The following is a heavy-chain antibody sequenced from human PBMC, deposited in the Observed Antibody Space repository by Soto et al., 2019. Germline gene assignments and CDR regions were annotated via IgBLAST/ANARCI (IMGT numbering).Heavy chain of an antibody. D-gene: IGHD3-3*01. J-gene: IGHJ6*03. Sequence: PGGSLRLSCAASGFTFSSYGMHWVRQAPGKGLEWVAVIWYDGSNKYYADSVKGRFTISRDNSKNTLYLQMNSLRAEDTAVYYCARDGLEWLYYKDVWGKGTTVTVAS. CDR3: ARDGLEWLYYKDV. CDR2: IWYDGSNK. CDR1: GFTFSSYG. V-gene: IGHV3-33*01.